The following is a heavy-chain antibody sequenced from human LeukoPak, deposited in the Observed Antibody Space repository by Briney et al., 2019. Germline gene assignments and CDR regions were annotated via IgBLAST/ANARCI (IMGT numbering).Heavy chain of an antibody. V-gene: IGHV1-46*01. J-gene: IGHJ4*02. CDR1: GYTFTSYY. D-gene: IGHD5-24*01. CDR2: INPSGGST. CDR3: ARDPVEMTTITWFDY. Sequence: ASVKVSCKASGYTFTSYYIHWVRQAPGQGLEWMGIINPSGGSTTYSQKFQGRVTMTRDTSTSTVYMELSGLRSEDTAVYYCARDPVEMTTITWFDYWGQGTLVTVSS.